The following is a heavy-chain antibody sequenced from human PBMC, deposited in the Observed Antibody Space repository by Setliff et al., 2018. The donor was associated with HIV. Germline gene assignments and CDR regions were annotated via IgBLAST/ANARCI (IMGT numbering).Heavy chain of an antibody. V-gene: IGHV4-39*01. CDR3: ARLPAGALFDY. CDR2: IYYDGTT. Sequence: SLTCTVSGVSISSNRYYWGWIRQPPGKGLEWIGHIYYDGTTHYNASLKSRLTMSLDTSKNQFSLGLNSVTAADTAVYYCARLPAGALFDYWGQGTLVTVSS. CDR1: GVSISSNRYY. D-gene: IGHD7-27*01. J-gene: IGHJ4*02.